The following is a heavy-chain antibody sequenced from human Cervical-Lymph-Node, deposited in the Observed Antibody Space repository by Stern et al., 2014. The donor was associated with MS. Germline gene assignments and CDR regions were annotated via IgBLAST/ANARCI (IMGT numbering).Heavy chain of an antibody. V-gene: IGHV3-23*04. CDR3: AKSTVTSLSDY. Sequence: VQLEESGGGLVQPGGSLRLSCAASGSSFSSHAMSWVRQAPGKGVEWGSAIRGSGGSTYYADSLKGRHAISRDNSKKPLCRKVNSVRAEDTAVYYCAKSTVTSLSDYWGQGTLVTVSS. D-gene: IGHD4-17*01. CDR1: GSSFSSHA. CDR2: IRGSGGST. J-gene: IGHJ4*02.